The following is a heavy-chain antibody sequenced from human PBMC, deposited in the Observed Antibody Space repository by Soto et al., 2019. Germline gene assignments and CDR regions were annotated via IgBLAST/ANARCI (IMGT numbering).Heavy chain of an antibody. CDR2: IYDSESA. CDR3: ARVSSSSSAADY. D-gene: IGHD6-6*01. J-gene: IGHJ4*02. V-gene: IGHV4-31*03. Sequence: QVQLQESGPGLVKPSQTLSLTCSVSGESISSGGYYWSWIRHHPGKGLEWIGYIYDSESAYYNPSLKSRVTISMDTSKNHFAMRLSSVTAADTAVYYCARVSSSSSAADYWGQGTLATVSS. CDR1: GESISSGGYY.